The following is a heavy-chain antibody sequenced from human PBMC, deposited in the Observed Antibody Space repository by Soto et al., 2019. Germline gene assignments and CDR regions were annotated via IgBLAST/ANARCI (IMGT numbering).Heavy chain of an antibody. D-gene: IGHD2-2*01. CDR2: IYYSGST. CDR1: GCSISSYY. Sequence: SETLSLTCTVSGCSISSYYWSWIRHPPGKGLEWIGYIYYSGSTNYNPSLKSRVTISVDTSKNQFSLKLSSVTAADTAVYYCARGDVVVPAAILEYYYDYWGQGTLVTVSS. J-gene: IGHJ4*02. V-gene: IGHV4-59*01. CDR3: ARGDVVVPAAILEYYYDY.